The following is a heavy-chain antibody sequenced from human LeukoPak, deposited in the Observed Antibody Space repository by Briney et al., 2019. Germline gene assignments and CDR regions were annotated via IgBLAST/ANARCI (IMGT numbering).Heavy chain of an antibody. CDR3: AKDRGGRIGDTHFDY. CDR2: ISGSGGST. J-gene: IGHJ4*02. V-gene: IGHV3-23*01. D-gene: IGHD3-10*01. CDR1: GFTFSSYA. Sequence: PGGSLRLSCAASGFTFSSYAMSWGRHAPREGLEWVSAISGSGGSTYYADSVKGRFTISRDNSKNTLYLQMNSLRAEDTAVYYCAKDRGGRIGDTHFDYWGQGTLVTVSS.